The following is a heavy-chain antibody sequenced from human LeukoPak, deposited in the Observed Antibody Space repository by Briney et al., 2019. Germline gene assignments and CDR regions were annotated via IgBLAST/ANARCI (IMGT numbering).Heavy chain of an antibody. Sequence: QPGGSLRLSCAASGFTFSSYGMHWVRQAPGKGLEWVAVISYDGSNKYYADSVKGRFTISRDNSKNTLYLQMNSLRAEDTAVYYCAQGPIFGNNDAFDIWGQGTMVTVSS. D-gene: IGHD3-3*01. J-gene: IGHJ3*02. CDR3: AQGPIFGNNDAFDI. CDR2: ISYDGSNK. V-gene: IGHV3-30*18. CDR1: GFTFSSYG.